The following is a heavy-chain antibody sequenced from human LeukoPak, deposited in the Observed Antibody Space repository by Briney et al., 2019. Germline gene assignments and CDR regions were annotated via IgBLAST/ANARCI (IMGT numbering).Heavy chain of an antibody. D-gene: IGHD6-19*01. CDR2: IYYSGST. CDR3: ARHRSGWFRSFQMNWFDP. Sequence: SETLSLTCTVSGGSISTSNYYWSWIRQPPGKGLEWIGYIYYSGSTNYNPSLKSRVTISVDTSKNQFSLNLSSVTAADTAVYYCARHRSGWFRSFQMNWFDPWGQGTLVTVSS. CDR1: GGSISTSNYY. J-gene: IGHJ5*02. V-gene: IGHV4-61*01.